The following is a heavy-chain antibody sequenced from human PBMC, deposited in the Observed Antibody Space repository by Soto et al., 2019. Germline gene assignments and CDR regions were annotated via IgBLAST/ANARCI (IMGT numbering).Heavy chain of an antibody. V-gene: IGHV4-61*01. J-gene: IGHJ4*02. D-gene: IGHD5-12*01. Sequence: SETLSLTCTVSGGSVSSGSYYWSWIRQPPGKGLEWIGYIYYSGSTNYNPSLKSRVTISVDTSKNQFSLKLSSVTAADTAVYYCAREGRLYGPLFGYSRQRTLITVSS. CDR3: AREGRLYGPLFGY. CDR1: GGSVSSGSYY. CDR2: IYYSGST.